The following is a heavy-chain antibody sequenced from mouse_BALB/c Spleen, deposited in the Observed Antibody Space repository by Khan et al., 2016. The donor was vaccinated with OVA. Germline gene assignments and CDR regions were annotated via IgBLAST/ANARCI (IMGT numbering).Heavy chain of an antibody. J-gene: IGHJ2*01. Sequence: LVESGPELKKPGETVKISCKASRYTFTNYVMNWVKQAPGKGLKWMGWMNTYTGEPTYSDDFKGRFAFSLETSASTAYLQINNLKNEDTATYFCARGNRDFAYWGQGTTLTVSS. CDR3: ARGNRDFAY. D-gene: IGHD2-1*01. CDR2: MNTYTGEP. CDR1: RYTFTNYV. V-gene: IGHV9-3-1*01.